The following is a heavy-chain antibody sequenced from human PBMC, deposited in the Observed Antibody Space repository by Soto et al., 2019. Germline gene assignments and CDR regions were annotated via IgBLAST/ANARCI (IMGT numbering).Heavy chain of an antibody. J-gene: IGHJ6*02. V-gene: IGHV1-2*02. CDR3: ARAAVNLYGMDV. CDR1: GYIFTGYY. Sequence: ASVKVSCKASGYIFTGYYMHWVRQAPGQGLEWMGWINPNSGDTSYAQQFQGRVTMTRDTSISTAYMELSTLTSDDTAVYNCARAAVNLYGMDVWGQGTTVTVSS. CDR2: INPNSGDT.